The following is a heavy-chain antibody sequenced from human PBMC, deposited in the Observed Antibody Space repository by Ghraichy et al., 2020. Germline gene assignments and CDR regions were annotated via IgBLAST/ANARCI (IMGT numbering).Heavy chain of an antibody. J-gene: IGHJ2*01. D-gene: IGHD3-9*01. V-gene: IGHV4-39*07. CDR1: GGSISSSSYY. CDR3: ARDPPGYDILTGYYWYFAL. Sequence: SETLSLTCDVSGGSISSSSYYWGWIRQPPGKGLEWIGSIYYSGSTYYNPSLKSRVTISVDTSKNQFSLKLSSVTAADTSVYYCARDPPGYDILTGYYWYFALFGRGTLGTVSS. CDR2: IYYSGST.